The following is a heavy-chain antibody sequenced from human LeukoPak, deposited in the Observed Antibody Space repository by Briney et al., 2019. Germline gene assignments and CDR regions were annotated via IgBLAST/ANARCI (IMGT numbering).Heavy chain of an antibody. J-gene: IGHJ5*02. D-gene: IGHD3-10*01. CDR2: IFYTGSS. CDR1: GASISSYY. Sequence: SXXXSLXCTVSGASISSYYWSWVRQPPGKXLEWIGHIFYTGSSNYNPSLKSRVTISLSRPNNQFSLRLTSVTAADTAVYYCARAGAWQIDPWGQGTLVTVSS. V-gene: IGHV4-59*01. CDR3: ARAGAWQIDP.